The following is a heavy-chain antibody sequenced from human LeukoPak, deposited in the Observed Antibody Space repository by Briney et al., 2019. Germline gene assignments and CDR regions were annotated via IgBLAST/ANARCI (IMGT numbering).Heavy chain of an antibody. V-gene: IGHV4-59*01. CDR2: IYYSGST. CDR1: GGSISSYY. CDR3: ARGVYSSGYNYGYDY. Sequence: SETLSLTCTVSGGSISSYYWSWIRQPPGKGLEWIGYIYYSGSTNYNPSLKSRVTISVDTSKNQFSLKLSSVTAADTAVYYCARGVYSSGYNYGYDYWGQGTLVTVSS. D-gene: IGHD3-22*01. J-gene: IGHJ4*02.